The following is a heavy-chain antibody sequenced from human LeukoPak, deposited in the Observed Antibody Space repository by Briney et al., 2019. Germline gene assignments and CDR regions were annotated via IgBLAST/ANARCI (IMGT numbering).Heavy chain of an antibody. J-gene: IGHJ4*02. CDR3: AKDVRYGYGQFDY. CDR2: ISYDGSNK. CDR1: GFTFSSYA. V-gene: IGHV3-30-3*01. D-gene: IGHD5-18*01. Sequence: GGSLRLSCAASGFTFSSYAMHWVRQAPGKGLEWVAVISYDGSNKYYADSVKGRFTISRDNSKNTLYLQMNSLRAEDTAVYYCAKDVRYGYGQFDYWGQGTLVTVSS.